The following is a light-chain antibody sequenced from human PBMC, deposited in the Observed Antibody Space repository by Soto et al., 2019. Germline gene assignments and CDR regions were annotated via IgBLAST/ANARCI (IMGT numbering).Light chain of an antibody. CDR1: QSISSY. V-gene: IGKV1-33*01. Sequence: DVHMTQSPSSLSASVGYRFTITCRASQSISSYLNWYQQKPGKAPKLLIYDASELETGVPSRFSGSGSGTGFTFTISSLQPEDFETYYCQQYESLPPTFGQGTRLEIK. CDR2: DAS. J-gene: IGKJ5*01. CDR3: QQYESLPPT.